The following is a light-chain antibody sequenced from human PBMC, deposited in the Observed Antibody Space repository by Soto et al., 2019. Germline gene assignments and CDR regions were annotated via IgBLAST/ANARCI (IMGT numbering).Light chain of an antibody. Sequence: FMLTQPHSVSESPGKTVTISCTRSSGSIGNNYVQWYQQRPGSAPTTVIYEDRQRPSGVPDRFSGSIDSSSNAASLTISGLQTEDEADYYCQSYDADFVIFGGGTKVTVL. CDR2: EDR. CDR3: QSYDADFVI. V-gene: IGLV6-57*04. J-gene: IGLJ2*01. CDR1: SGSIGNNY.